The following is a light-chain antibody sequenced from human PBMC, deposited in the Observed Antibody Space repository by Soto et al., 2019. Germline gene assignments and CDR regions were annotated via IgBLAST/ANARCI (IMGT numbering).Light chain of an antibody. CDR3: QQYDFLPRT. Sequence: EIVLTQSPVTLSLSPGERATLSCRASQSVSSTYLAWYQQKPGQAPRLLIYGASSRATGIPARFSGSGSGTDFTLTISRLEPEDFAVYFCQQYDFLPRTFGQGTKVEIK. CDR1: QSVSSTY. CDR2: GAS. V-gene: IGKV3-20*01. J-gene: IGKJ1*01.